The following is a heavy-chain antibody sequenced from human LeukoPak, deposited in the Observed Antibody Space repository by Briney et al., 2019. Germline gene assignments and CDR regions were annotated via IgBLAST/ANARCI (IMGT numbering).Heavy chain of an antibody. Sequence: GGSLRLSCAASGFTFSSYAMHWVRQAPGKGLEWVAVISYDGSNKYYADSVKGRFTISRDNSKNTLYLQMNSLRAEDTAVYYCARDLYTFGVVRLRGDAFDIWGQGTMVTVSS. D-gene: IGHD3-3*01. CDR1: GFTFSSYA. CDR2: ISYDGSNK. J-gene: IGHJ3*02. CDR3: ARDLYTFGVVRLRGDAFDI. V-gene: IGHV3-30-3*01.